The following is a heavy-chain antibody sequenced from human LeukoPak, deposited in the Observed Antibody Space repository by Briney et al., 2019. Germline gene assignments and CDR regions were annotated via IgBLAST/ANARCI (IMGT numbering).Heavy chain of an antibody. D-gene: IGHD3-22*01. CDR3: AGGPSVRYYAGSGYYYFDY. CDR1: GGSFCGYY. CDR2: INRSGSS. Sequence: PSETLSLTCAVYGGSFCGYYWPWIRQSPGKGLEWVGEINRSGSSNYNPLLKSRVTISLDTSTDQFSLKLSSVTAADTALYFCAGGPSVRYYAGSGYYYFDYWGQGTLVTVSS. J-gene: IGHJ4*02. V-gene: IGHV4-34*01.